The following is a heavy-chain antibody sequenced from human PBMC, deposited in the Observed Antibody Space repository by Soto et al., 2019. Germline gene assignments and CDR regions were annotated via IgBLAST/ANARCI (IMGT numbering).Heavy chain of an antibody. Sequence: EVQLVESGGGLVKPGGSLRLSCAASGFTFSSYSMNWVRQAPGKGLEWVSSISSSSSYIYYADSVKGRFTISRDNAKNSLYLQMNCLRAEDSAVYYCARDHTKDHLGETFPGYWGQGTLVTVSS. CDR2: ISSSSSYI. CDR1: GFTFSSYS. V-gene: IGHV3-21*01. J-gene: IGHJ4*02. D-gene: IGHD3-16*01. CDR3: ARDHTKDHLGETFPGY.